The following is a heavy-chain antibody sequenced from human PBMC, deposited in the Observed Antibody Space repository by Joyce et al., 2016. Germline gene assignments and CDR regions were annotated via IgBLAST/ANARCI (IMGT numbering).Heavy chain of an antibody. D-gene: IGHD6-25*01. V-gene: IGHV3-30*18. CDR3: AKILTATYSSGWFLDY. Sequence: QVQLVESGGGVVQPGRSLRLSCAASGLTLSNYGVHWVRQAPGKGLEWVAVISYDGIYKYYADCVKGRFTISRDNSKNTVFLEMNSLRTEDTAVYYCAKILTATYSSGWFLDYWGQGTLVTVSS. CDR1: GLTLSNYG. J-gene: IGHJ4*02. CDR2: ISYDGIYK.